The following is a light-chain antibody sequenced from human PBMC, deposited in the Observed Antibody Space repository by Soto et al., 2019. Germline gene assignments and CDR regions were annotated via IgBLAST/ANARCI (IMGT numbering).Light chain of an antibody. CDR1: QSVSSY. CDR2: DAS. J-gene: IGKJ1*01. Sequence: EIVLTQSPAILSLSPGERATLSCRASQSVSSYLAWYQQKPGQVPRLVIYDASNRATGIPGRFSGSGSGTDFTLTISSLEPEDFGVYYCQQRSSWPRTFGQGTKVEIK. CDR3: QQRSSWPRT. V-gene: IGKV3-11*01.